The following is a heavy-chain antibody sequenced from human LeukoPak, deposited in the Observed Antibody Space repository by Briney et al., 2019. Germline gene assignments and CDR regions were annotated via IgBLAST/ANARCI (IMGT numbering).Heavy chain of an antibody. V-gene: IGHV4-4*02. Sequence: SETLSLTCAVSGGSISSSNWWSWVRQPPGKGLEWIGEIYHSGSTNYNPSLKSRVTISVDKSKNQFSLKLSSVTAADTAVYYCVTYYFDSSGPKKNYWGQGTLVTVSS. CDR3: VTYYFDSSGPKKNY. J-gene: IGHJ4*02. D-gene: IGHD3-22*01. CDR1: GGSISSSNW. CDR2: IYHSGST.